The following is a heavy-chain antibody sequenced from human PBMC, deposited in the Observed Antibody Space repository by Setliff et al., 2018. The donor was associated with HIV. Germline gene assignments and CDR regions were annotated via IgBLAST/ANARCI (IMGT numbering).Heavy chain of an antibody. CDR3: AKDLDIVVVPAAPDAFDI. V-gene: IGHV3-23*01. D-gene: IGHD2-2*03. Sequence: PGGSLRLSCAVSGFTFSSYAMSWVRQAPGKGLEWVSVISGSGGSTYYADSVKGRFTISSDNSKNTLYLQMNSLRAEDTAVYYCAKDLDIVVVPAAPDAFDIWGQGTMVTVSS. CDR1: GFTFSSYA. CDR2: ISGSGGST. J-gene: IGHJ3*02.